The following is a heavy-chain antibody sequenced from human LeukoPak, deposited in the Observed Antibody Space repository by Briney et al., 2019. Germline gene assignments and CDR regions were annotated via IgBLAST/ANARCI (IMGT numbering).Heavy chain of an antibody. CDR2: IYYSGST. J-gene: IGHJ4*02. CDR3: ARGRLMTYLDY. CDR1: GGSISSGGYY. Sequence: SETLSLTCTVSGGSISSGGYYWSWIRQHPGKGLEWIGYIYYSGSTYYNPSLKSRVTISVDTSKNQFSLKLSSVTAADTAVYYCARGRLMTYLDYWGQGTLVTVSS. D-gene: IGHD6-25*01. V-gene: IGHV4-31*03.